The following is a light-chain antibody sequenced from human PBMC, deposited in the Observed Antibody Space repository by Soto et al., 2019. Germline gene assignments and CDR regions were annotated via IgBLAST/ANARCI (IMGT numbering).Light chain of an antibody. Sequence: IQITHSASTLAASVCARVAIPWRASQSVSSWSAAYQQKQGKAPKSLIYAAATLQSGVTSRFSGSGAWTEFTLTITSLQHEDYATDYCQQLNSFPITFGHGTRLEIK. CDR2: AAA. CDR3: QQLNSFPIT. V-gene: IGKV1-5*01. J-gene: IGKJ5*01. CDR1: QSVSSW.